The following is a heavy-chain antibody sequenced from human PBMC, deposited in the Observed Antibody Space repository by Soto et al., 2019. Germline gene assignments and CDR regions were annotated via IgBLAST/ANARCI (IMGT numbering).Heavy chain of an antibody. V-gene: IGHV1-69*01. CDR1: RVAFSKFI. D-gene: IGHD6-19*01. CDR2: IIPIFATA. Sequence: QAQLEQSGGEVKKPGSSVQVSCKASRVAFSKFIVTWVRQAPGLGLEWVGGIIPIFATANYAQKFQGRVTITADESTSTSYMEVNNLRSEDTAVYYCAKVRYSSPMGYYYGMDVWGQGTTVTVSS. CDR3: AKVRYSSPMGYYYGMDV. J-gene: IGHJ6*02.